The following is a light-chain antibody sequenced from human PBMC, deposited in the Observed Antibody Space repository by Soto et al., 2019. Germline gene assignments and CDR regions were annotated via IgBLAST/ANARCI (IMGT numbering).Light chain of an antibody. CDR2: EVN. Sequence: QSGLTQPPSASGSPGQSVTISCTGTSNDFGAYNYVSWYQQHPGKAPKLMIYEVNKRPSGVPDRFSGSKSGNTASLTVSGLQAEDEADYYCTSYAGSNKLGVFGTGTKVTVL. CDR1: SNDFGAYNY. CDR3: TSYAGSNKLGV. V-gene: IGLV2-8*01. J-gene: IGLJ1*01.